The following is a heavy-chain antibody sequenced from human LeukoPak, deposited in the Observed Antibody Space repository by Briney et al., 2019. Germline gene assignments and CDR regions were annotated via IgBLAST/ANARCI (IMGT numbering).Heavy chain of an antibody. Sequence: PGGSLRLSCAASGFTFSDYYMSWIRQAPGKGLEWVSYISGSGSTIYYADSVKGRFTISRDNAKNSLYLQMNSLRAEDTAVYYCARCPHHPTEGYYFDYWGQGTQVTVSS. CDR3: ARCPHHPTEGYYFDY. V-gene: IGHV3-11*01. CDR1: GFTFSDYY. D-gene: IGHD1-14*01. J-gene: IGHJ4*02. CDR2: ISGSGSTI.